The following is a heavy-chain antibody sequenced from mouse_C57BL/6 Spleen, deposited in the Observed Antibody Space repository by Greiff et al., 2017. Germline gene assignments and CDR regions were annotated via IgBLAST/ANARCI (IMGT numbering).Heavy chain of an antibody. Sequence: VKLQQSDAELVKPGASVKISCKASGYTFTDPTIHWMKQRPEQGLEWIGYIHPRDGSTKYNEKFKGKATLTVDKSSSTAYMQINSLTSEDSAVYFCARRGDDYLAYWGQGTLVTVSA. CDR2: IHPRDGST. J-gene: IGHJ3*01. CDR3: ARRGDDYLAY. V-gene: IGHV1-78*01. CDR1: GYTFTDPT. D-gene: IGHD2-4*01.